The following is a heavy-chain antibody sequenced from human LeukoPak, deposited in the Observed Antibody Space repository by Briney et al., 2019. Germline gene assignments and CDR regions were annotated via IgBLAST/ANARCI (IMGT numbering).Heavy chain of an antibody. CDR2: IIPILGIA. CDR1: GGTFSSYA. Sequence: ASVKVSCKASGGTFSSYAISWVRQAPGQGLEWMGRIIPILGIANYAQKFQGRVTITADKSTSTAYMELSSLSSEDTAVYYCARGGDSSGYYYSWFDPWGQGTLVTVSS. V-gene: IGHV1-69*04. J-gene: IGHJ5*02. D-gene: IGHD3-22*01. CDR3: ARGGDSSGYYYSWFDP.